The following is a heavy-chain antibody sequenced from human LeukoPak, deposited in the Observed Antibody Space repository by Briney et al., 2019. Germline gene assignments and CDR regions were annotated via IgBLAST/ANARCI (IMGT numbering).Heavy chain of an antibody. CDR1: GYTFTGYY. D-gene: IGHD6-13*01. V-gene: IGHV1-2*02. CDR3: ARGGSRSSGAFDI. J-gene: IGHJ3*02. CDR2: INPNNGGT. Sequence: ASVKVSCKASGYTFTGYYLHWVRQAPGQGLEWVVWINPNNGGTNYAQTFQGRVTKTRDTSISTAYMELSRLRFDDTAVYYCARGGSRSSGAFDIWGQGTMVTVSS.